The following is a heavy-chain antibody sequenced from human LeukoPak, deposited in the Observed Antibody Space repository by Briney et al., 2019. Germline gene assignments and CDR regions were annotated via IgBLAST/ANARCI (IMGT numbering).Heavy chain of an antibody. CDR3: ARDLYYYDSSGYNFDY. Sequence: GGSLRLSCAASGFTFSSCGMPWVRQAPGKGLEWVAVIWYDGSNKYYADSVKGRFTISRDNSKNTLYLQMNSLRAEDTAVYYCARDLYYYDSSGYNFDYWGQGTLVTVSS. D-gene: IGHD3-22*01. J-gene: IGHJ4*02. CDR2: IWYDGSNK. CDR1: GFTFSSCG. V-gene: IGHV3-33*01.